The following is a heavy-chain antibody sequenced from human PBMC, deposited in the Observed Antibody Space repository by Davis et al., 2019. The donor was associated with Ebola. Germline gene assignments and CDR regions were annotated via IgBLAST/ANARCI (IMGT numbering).Heavy chain of an antibody. CDR2: IYYSGST. J-gene: IGHJ4*02. Sequence: MPSETLSLTCTVSGGSISSYYWSWIRQPPGKGLEWIGYIYYSGSTNYNPSLKSRVTISVDTSKNQFSLELSSVTAADTAVYYCGNLRSGYGDYWGQGTLVTVSS. D-gene: IGHD3-22*01. CDR1: GGSISSYY. CDR3: GNLRSGYGDY. V-gene: IGHV4-59*08.